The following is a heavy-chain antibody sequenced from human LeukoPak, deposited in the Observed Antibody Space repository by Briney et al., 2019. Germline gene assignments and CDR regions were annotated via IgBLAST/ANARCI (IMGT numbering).Heavy chain of an antibody. J-gene: IGHJ4*02. D-gene: IGHD6-25*01. V-gene: IGHV3-74*01. CDR2: INSDGSWT. Sequence: GGSLRLSCAASGNYWMHWVRQAPGKGLVWVSHINSDGSWTSYADSVKGRFTISKDSSKTILYLQMNSLRAEDAAVYFCAKGSAAGRPYYFDYWGQGTLVTVSS. CDR1: GNYW. CDR3: AKGSAAGRPYYFDY.